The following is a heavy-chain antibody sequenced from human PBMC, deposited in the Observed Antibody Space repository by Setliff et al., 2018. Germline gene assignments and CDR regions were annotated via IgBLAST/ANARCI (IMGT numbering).Heavy chain of an antibody. D-gene: IGHD1-7*01. CDR3: ARDQFRNYGVLYS. Sequence: AWGSLSLSCAASGPTFSSDAMTWVRQTPGKGLEWVSVISSNEFYADSVQGRFTILRDNSNNKLYLQMSSLSAYDTAMYYCARDQFRNYGVLYSWGQGTLVTVS. J-gene: IGHJ5*02. CDR2: ISSNEF. V-gene: IGHV3-23*03. CDR1: GPTFSSDA.